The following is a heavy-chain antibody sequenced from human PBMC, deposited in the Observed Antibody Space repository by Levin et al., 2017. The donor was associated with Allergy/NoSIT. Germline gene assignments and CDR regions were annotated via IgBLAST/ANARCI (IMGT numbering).Heavy chain of an antibody. Sequence: GGSLRLSCVASGFTFSSYSMNWVRQAPGKGLQWVSYISTSSSTIYYADSVKGRFTISRDNAKNSLYLQMNSLRDEDTAVYYCARDRYCSSSSCYADFDSWGQGTLVTVSS. J-gene: IGHJ4*02. CDR3: ARDRYCSSSSCYADFDS. D-gene: IGHD2-2*01. V-gene: IGHV3-48*02. CDR1: GFTFSSYS. CDR2: ISTSSSTI.